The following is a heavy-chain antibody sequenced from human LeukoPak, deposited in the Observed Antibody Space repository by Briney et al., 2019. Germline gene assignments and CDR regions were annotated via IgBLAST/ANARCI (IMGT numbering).Heavy chain of an antibody. J-gene: IGHJ4*02. CDR2: INLNSGGT. Sequence: EASVKVSCKASGYTFTGYYIHWVRQAPGQGLEWMGWINLNSGGTNYAQKFQDRVTMTRDTSITTAYMELSRLRFDDTALYYCARSPHILTGENFDYWGQGTLVTVSS. V-gene: IGHV1-2*02. CDR3: ARSPHILTGENFDY. D-gene: IGHD3-9*01. CDR1: GYTFTGYY.